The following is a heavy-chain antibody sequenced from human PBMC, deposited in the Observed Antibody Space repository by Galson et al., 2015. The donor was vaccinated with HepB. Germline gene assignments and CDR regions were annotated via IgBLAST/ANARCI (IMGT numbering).Heavy chain of an antibody. CDR3: ARDRYFRMVRGATTLGY. CDR2: IKQDGSEK. J-gene: IGHJ4*02. D-gene: IGHD3-10*01. V-gene: IGHV3-7*03. Sequence: SLRLSCAASGCTFSNYWMSWVRQAPGKGLEWVANIKQDGSEKYYVDSVKGRFIISRDDAMNSLYLQMNSLRADDTAVYYCARDRYFRMVRGATTLGYWGQGTLVTVSS. CDR1: GCTFSNYW.